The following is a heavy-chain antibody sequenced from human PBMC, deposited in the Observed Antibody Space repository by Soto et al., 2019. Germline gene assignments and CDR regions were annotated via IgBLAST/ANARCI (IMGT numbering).Heavy chain of an antibody. CDR1: GFTVSSHY. Sequence: EVQLVETGGGLIQPGGSLRLSCAATGFTVSSHYMSWVRQAPGKGLEWVSVIYSGGSTYYADSVKGRFTISRDNSKNTLYLQMNSLRAEDTAVYYWAREHSSSWGWDPWGQGTLVTVAS. V-gene: IGHV3-53*02. CDR3: AREHSSSWGWDP. J-gene: IGHJ5*02. D-gene: IGHD6-6*01. CDR2: IYSGGST.